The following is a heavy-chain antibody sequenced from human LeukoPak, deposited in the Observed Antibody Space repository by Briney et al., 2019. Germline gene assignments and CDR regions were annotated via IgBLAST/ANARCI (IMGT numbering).Heavy chain of an antibody. J-gene: IGHJ4*02. D-gene: IGHD5-12*01. CDR3: ARAVLSGYDKYYFDY. V-gene: IGHV1-69*13. CDR1: VYIFTVYY. Sequence: ASVKVSFKASVYIFTVYYIHWVRQAPGQGLEWMGGIIPIFGTANYAQKFQGRVTITADESTSTAYMELSSLRSEDTAVYYCARAVLSGYDKYYFDYWGQGTLVTVSS. CDR2: IIPIFGTA.